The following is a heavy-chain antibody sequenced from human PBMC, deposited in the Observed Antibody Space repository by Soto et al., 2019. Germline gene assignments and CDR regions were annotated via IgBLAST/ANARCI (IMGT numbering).Heavy chain of an antibody. V-gene: IGHV5-51*01. CDR1: GYSFTSYW. CDR3: ARLPVGYCSSTSCLGGWFDP. J-gene: IGHJ5*02. Sequence: EFLTICCTGAGYSFTSYWIGWVRQMRGKGLEWMGIIYPGDSDTRYSPSFQGQVTISADKSISTAYLQWSSLKASDTAMYYCARLPVGYCSSTSCLGGWFDPWGQGTLVTVSS. CDR2: IYPGDSDT. D-gene: IGHD2-2*01.